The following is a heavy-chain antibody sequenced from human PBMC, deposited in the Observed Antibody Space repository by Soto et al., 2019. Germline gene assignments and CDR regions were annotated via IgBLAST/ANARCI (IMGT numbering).Heavy chain of an antibody. D-gene: IGHD2-2*01. CDR2: IIPIFGTA. Sequence: SVKVSCKASGGTFSRYAISWVRQAPGQGLEWMGGIIPIFGTANYAQKFQGRVTITADESTSTAYMELSSLRTEDTAVYYCTTDSYINMPIVRFDYWGHGTLVTVSS. CDR3: TTDSYINMPIVRFDY. J-gene: IGHJ4*01. V-gene: IGHV1-69*13. CDR1: GGTFSRYA.